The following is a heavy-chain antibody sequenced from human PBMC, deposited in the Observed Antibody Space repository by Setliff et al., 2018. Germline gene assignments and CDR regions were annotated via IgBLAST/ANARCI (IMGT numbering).Heavy chain of an antibody. D-gene: IGHD6-13*01. V-gene: IGHV3-48*04. J-gene: IGHJ3*02. CDR2: ISSSSSTI. CDR1: GFTFSSYS. CDR3: ARVAGYSSSWSLGDAFDI. Sequence: GGSLRLSCAASGFTFSSYSINWVRQAPGKGLEWVSYISSSSSTIYYADSVKGRFTISRDNAKNSLYLQMNSLRADDTAVYYCARVAGYSSSWSLGDAFDIWGQGTMVTVSS.